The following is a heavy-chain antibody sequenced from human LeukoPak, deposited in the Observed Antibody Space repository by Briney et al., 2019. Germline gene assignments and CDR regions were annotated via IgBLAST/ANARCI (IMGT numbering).Heavy chain of an antibody. CDR2: IYGGDSDT. CDR1: GYNFANYW. D-gene: IGHD4-23*01. J-gene: IGHJ3*01. V-gene: IGHV5-51*01. Sequence: GESLKISCQASGYNFANYWIGWVRQVPGKGLEWMGLIYGGDSDTRYNPSFQGHVRISADKSIVTAYLQWNSLKASDTAMYYCARKRWADAFDVWGQGTMVTVS. CDR3: ARKRWADAFDV.